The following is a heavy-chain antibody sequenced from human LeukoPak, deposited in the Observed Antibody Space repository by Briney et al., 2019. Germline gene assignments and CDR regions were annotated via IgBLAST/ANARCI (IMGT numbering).Heavy chain of an antibody. V-gene: IGHV1-8*03. Sequence: ASVKVSCKASGYTFTSYDISWVRQATGQGLEWMGRMNPNSGNTGYAQKFQGRVTITRNTSISTAYMELSSLRSEDTAVYYCARVQMATIFYYYYMDVWGKGTTVTVSS. CDR2: MNPNSGNT. J-gene: IGHJ6*03. CDR3: ARVQMATIFYYYYMDV. CDR1: GYTFTSYD. D-gene: IGHD5-24*01.